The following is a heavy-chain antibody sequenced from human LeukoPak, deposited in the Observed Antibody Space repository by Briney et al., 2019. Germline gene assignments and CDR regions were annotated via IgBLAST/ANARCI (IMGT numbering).Heavy chain of an antibody. CDR2: ISYDGSNE. V-gene: IGHV3-30*04. D-gene: IGHD5/OR15-5a*01. Sequence: GGSLRLSCAASGFTFSSYVMHWVRQAPGKGLEWVAIISYDGSNEYYADSVKGWFIVSRDNSKNTLYLQMNSLRAEDTAVYYCAKDTSVGAFDIWGQGTMVTVSS. CDR3: AKDTSVGAFDI. CDR1: GFTFSSYV. J-gene: IGHJ3*02.